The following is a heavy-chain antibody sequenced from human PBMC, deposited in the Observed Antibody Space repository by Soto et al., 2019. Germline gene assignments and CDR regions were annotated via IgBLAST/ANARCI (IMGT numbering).Heavy chain of an antibody. CDR2: IDPSDSYT. J-gene: IGHJ4*02. V-gene: IGHV5-10-1*01. Sequence: GESLKISCKGSGYSFTSYWISWVRQMPGKGLEWMGRIDPSDSYTNYSPSFQGHVTISADKSISTAYLQWSSLKASDTAMYYCARQTIGCSSTSCYTHYWGQGTLVTVS. D-gene: IGHD2-2*02. CDR3: ARQTIGCSSTSCYTHY. CDR1: GYSFTSYW.